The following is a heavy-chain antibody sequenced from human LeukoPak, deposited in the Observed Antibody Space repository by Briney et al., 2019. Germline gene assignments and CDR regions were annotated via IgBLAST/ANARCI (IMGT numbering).Heavy chain of an antibody. J-gene: IGHJ4*02. D-gene: IGHD4-17*01. Sequence: PGGPLRLSCAASGFTFSSYAMSWVRQAPGKGLEWASTISNSGGSTYYADSVKGRFTISRDNSKNTLYLQMNSLRAEDTAIYYCAKAGPRKDYEVDYWGQGTLVTVSS. CDR1: GFTFSSYA. CDR3: AKAGPRKDYEVDY. V-gene: IGHV3-23*01. CDR2: ISNSGGST.